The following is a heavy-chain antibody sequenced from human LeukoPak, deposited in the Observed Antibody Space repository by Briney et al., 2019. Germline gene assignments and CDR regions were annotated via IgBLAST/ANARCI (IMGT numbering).Heavy chain of an antibody. Sequence: SETLSLTCAVYGGSFSGYYWSWIRQPPGKGLEWIGEINHSGSTNYNPSLKSRVTISVDTSKNQFSLKLSPVTAADTAVYYCARGEKRITIFGVVINPHPQFDYWGQGTLVTVSS. CDR1: GGSFSGYY. CDR3: ARGEKRITIFGVVINPHPQFDY. CDR2: INHSGST. D-gene: IGHD3-3*01. J-gene: IGHJ4*02. V-gene: IGHV4-34*01.